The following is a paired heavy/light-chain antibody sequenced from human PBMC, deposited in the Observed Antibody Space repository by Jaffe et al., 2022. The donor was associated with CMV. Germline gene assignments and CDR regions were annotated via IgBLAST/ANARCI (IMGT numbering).Heavy chain of an antibody. CDR1: GYTFTSYY. V-gene: IGHV1-46*01. CDR2: INPSGGRT. Sequence: QVQLVQSGAEVEKPGASVKVSCKASGYTFTSYYMHWVRQAPGQGLEWMGIINPSGGRTSYAQKFQGRVSMTRDTSTSTVYMELSSLRSEDTAVYYCAREVGAVAGTRYYYMDVWGKGTTVTVSS. D-gene: IGHD6-19*01. CDR3: AREVGAVAGTRYYYMDV. J-gene: IGHJ6*03.
Light chain of an antibody. CDR2: GAS. J-gene: IGKJ1*01. CDR1: QSVSSN. Sequence: EIVMTQSPATLSVSPGERATLSCRASQSVSSNLAWYQQKPGQAPRLLIYGASTRATGIPATFNGSGSGTEFTLAISSLQSEDFAVYYCQQYNDWPRTFGQGTRVEIK. V-gene: IGKV3-15*01. CDR3: QQYNDWPRT.